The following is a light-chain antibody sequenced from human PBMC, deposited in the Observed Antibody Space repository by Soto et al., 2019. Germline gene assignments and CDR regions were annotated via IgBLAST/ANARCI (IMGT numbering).Light chain of an antibody. J-gene: IGKJ2*01. CDR1: QSIDTY. CDR2: AAS. V-gene: IGKV1-39*01. Sequence: DIQMTQSPSSLSASFGDRVTLTCRASQSIDTYLNWYQQKPGTAPKLLMYAASTLHSGVPSRFSGSGSGTDFPLTISRLQREDFATYFCQQSHSTPYTFGQGTKLEI. CDR3: QQSHSTPYT.